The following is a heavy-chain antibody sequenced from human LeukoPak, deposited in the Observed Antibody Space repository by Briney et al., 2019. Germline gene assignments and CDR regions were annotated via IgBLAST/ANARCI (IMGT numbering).Heavy chain of an antibody. CDR1: GYTFTGYY. CDR3: ARDLGIIGGKYYYYAMDV. Sequence: ASVKVSCKASGYTFTGYYMHWVRQAPGQGLEWMGWINPYSGGTNFAQKLQGRVTMTRDTSISTAYMELSRLRSDDTAVYYCARDLGIIGGKYYYYAMDVWGQGTTVTVSS. J-gene: IGHJ6*02. CDR2: INPYSGGT. D-gene: IGHD1-26*01. V-gene: IGHV1-2*02.